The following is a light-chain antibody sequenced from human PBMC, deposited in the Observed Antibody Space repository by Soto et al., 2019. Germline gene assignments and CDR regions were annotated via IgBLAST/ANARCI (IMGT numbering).Light chain of an antibody. CDR3: HQYYDWPPWT. CDR1: QSVSEK. Sequence: EIMMTQSPYTLPVSPGERATLSCRASQSVSEKVAWYQQKPGQAPRLLIYGASTRATGIPASFTGSGSGTEFTLTISSLQSEDFAVHYCHQYYDWPPWTFGQGTKVDIK. V-gene: IGKV3D-15*01. CDR2: GAS. J-gene: IGKJ1*01.